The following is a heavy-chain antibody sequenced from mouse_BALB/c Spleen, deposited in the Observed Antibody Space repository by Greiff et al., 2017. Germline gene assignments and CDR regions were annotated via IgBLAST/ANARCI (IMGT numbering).Heavy chain of an antibody. Sequence: DVMLVESGGGLVQPGGSRKLSCAASGFTFSSFGMHWVRQAPEKGLEWVAYISSGSSTIYYADTVKGRFTISRDNPKNTLFLQMTSLRSEDTAMYYCARSGVTTVVAKDYAMDYWGQGTSVTVSS. V-gene: IGHV5-17*02. CDR2: ISSGSSTI. CDR1: GFTFSSFG. CDR3: ARSGVTTVVAKDYAMDY. J-gene: IGHJ4*01. D-gene: IGHD1-1*01.